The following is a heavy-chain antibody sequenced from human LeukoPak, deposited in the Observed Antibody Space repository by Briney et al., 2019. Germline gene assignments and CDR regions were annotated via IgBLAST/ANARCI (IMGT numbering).Heavy chain of an antibody. CDR2: IDSSGGTT. D-gene: IGHD1-14*01. CDR3: AKVSGGGLYYDGMDV. J-gene: IGHJ6*02. V-gene: IGHV3-23*01. CDR1: GFTFSNYA. Sequence: PGGSLRLSCAASGFTFSNYAMSWVRQAPGKGLEWVSGIDSSGGTTYYADSVRGRFTISRDSSKNTLYLQMNSLRAEDTAVYYCAKVSGGGLYYDGMDVWGQGTTVTVSS.